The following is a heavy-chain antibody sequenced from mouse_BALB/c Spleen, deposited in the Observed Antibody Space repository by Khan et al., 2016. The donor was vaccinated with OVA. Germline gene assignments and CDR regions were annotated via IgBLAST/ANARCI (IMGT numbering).Heavy chain of an antibody. Sequence: EVALVESGGGLVEPGGSLKLSCAASGFTFSTFVMSWVRQTPEKRLEWVATISSAATYTYYPDSVKGRFNLSRDNAKNTLYLQMTSLRSEDTASYYCANGNYGWFAYWGQGTLVTVSA. CDR1: GFTFSTFV. CDR2: ISSAATYT. V-gene: IGHV5-9-1*01. CDR3: ANGNYGWFAY. D-gene: IGHD2-1*01. J-gene: IGHJ3*01.